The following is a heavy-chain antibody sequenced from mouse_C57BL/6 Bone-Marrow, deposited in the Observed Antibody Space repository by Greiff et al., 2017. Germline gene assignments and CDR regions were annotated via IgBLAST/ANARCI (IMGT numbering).Heavy chain of an antibody. V-gene: IGHV1-22*01. CDR2: INPNNGGT. CDR1: GYTFADYN. J-gene: IGHJ3*01. Sequence: EVQVVESGPELVKPGASVKMSCKASGYTFADYNMHWVKQSHGKSLEWIGYINPNNGGTSYNQKFKGKATLTVNKSSSTAYMELRSLTSEDSAVYYCARPYLFAYWGQGTLVTVSA. CDR3: ARPYLFAY.